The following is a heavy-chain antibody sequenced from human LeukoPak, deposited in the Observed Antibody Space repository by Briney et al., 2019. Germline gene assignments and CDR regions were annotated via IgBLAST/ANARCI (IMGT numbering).Heavy chain of an antibody. CDR2: MNPNSGNT. CDR1: GYTFTSYG. J-gene: IGHJ4*02. Sequence: GASVKVSCKASGYTFTSYGINWVRQATGQGLEWMGWMNPNSGNTGYAQKFQGRVTMTRNTSISTAYMELSSLRSEDTAVYYCARAMVRGVIITRYYFDYWGQGTLVTVSS. V-gene: IGHV1-8*02. CDR3: ARAMVRGVIITRYYFDY. D-gene: IGHD3-10*01.